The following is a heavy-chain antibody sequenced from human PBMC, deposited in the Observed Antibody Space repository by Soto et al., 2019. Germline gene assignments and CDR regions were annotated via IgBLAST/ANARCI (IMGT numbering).Heavy chain of an antibody. V-gene: IGHV4-59*01. CDR2: IYYSGST. D-gene: IGHD3-10*01. CDR1: GGSISSYY. Sequence: QVQLQESGPGLVKPSETLSLTCTVSGGSISSYYWSWIRQPPGKGLEWIGYIYYSGSTNYNPSLKGRVTISVDTSKNQFSLKLSSVTAADTAVYYCARVSMVRGVRAYYYYYGMDVWGQGTTVTVSS. J-gene: IGHJ6*02. CDR3: ARVSMVRGVRAYYYYYGMDV.